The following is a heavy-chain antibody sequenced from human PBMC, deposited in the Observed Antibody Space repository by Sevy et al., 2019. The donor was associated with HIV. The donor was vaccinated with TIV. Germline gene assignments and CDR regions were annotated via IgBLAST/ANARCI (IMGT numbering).Heavy chain of an antibody. V-gene: IGHV4-4*02. J-gene: IGHJ5*02. D-gene: IGHD1-1*01. CDR2: IYHSGST. CDR1: GGSISSSNW. Sequence: SETLSLTCAVSGGSISSSNWWSWVRQPPGKGLEWIGEIYHSGSTNYNPSLKSRVTISVDKSKNQFSLKLGSVTAADTAVYYCARESGTTPRGGWFDPWGQGTLVTVSS. CDR3: ARESGTTPRGGWFDP.